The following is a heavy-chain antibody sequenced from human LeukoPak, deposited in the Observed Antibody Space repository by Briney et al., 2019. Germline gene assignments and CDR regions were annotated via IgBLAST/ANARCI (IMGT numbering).Heavy chain of an antibody. D-gene: IGHD3-10*01. V-gene: IGHV3-15*07. CDR1: GFTFSDAW. CDR2: IKRKTEGGTT. J-gene: IGHJ4*02. Sequence: PGGSLRLSWAASGFTFSDAWMNWVRQAPGKGLEWVGRIKRKTEGGTTDYAAPVKGRFTISRGDSKNTLYLQMNSLKTEDTAFYYCTTGNFGPYWGQGTLVTVSS. CDR3: TTGNFGPY.